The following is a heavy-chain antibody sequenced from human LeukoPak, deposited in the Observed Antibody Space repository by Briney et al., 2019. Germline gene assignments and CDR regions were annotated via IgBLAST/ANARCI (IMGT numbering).Heavy chain of an antibody. J-gene: IGHJ4*02. CDR3: AKDSPVVYYFDY. Sequence: GXLRLSCAASGFTFSSYAMSWVRQAPGKGLEWVSAISGSGGSTYYADSVKGRFTISRDNSKNTLYLQMNSLRAEDTAVYYCAKDSPVVYYFDYWGQGTLVTVSS. CDR1: GFTFSSYA. V-gene: IGHV3-23*01. CDR2: ISGSGGST. D-gene: IGHD2-15*01.